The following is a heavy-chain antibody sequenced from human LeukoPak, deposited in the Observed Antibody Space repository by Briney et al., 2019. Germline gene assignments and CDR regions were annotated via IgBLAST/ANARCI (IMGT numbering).Heavy chain of an antibody. CDR2: IYYSGAT. CDR3: ARAQYSGSCFDY. Sequence: PSETLSLTCTVSVGSISGYFWSWVRQAPGTGLDWIGHIYYSGATNYNPSLRSRVPISVDTSKNQFSLKLRSVTAADTAVYYCARAQYSGSCFDYWGQGTLVTVSS. D-gene: IGHD1-26*01. J-gene: IGHJ4*03. V-gene: IGHV4-59*13. CDR1: VGSISGYF.